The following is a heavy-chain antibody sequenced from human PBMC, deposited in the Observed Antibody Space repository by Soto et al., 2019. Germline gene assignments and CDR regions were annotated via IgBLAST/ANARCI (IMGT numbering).Heavy chain of an antibody. CDR3: AKDSREGKTAVVPAAITHGMDV. D-gene: IGHD2-2*02. V-gene: IGHV3-23*01. CDR2: ISGSGGSA. CDR1: GFTFSSYA. J-gene: IGHJ6*02. Sequence: GGSLRLSCAASGFTFSSYAMSWVRQAPGKGLEWVSAISGSGGSAYYADSVKGRFTISRDNSKNTLYLQMNSLRAEDTAVYYCAKDSREGKTAVVPAAITHGMDVWGQGDTVTVS.